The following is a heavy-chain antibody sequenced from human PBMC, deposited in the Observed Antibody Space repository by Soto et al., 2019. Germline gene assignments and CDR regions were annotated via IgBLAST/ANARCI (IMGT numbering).Heavy chain of an antibody. CDR1: GYTFTNYW. J-gene: IGHJ4*03. Sequence: GEALKISCKGSGYTFTNYWIGWVRQMPGKGLESIGIIYPGDSDTKYNPSFQGQVTISADKSITTTYLQWSSLKDSDNAIYWCAASIFYYVVGDWVHGTLVAVSS. V-gene: IGHV5-51*01. CDR2: IYPGDSDT. CDR3: AASIFYYVVGD. D-gene: IGHD1-26*01.